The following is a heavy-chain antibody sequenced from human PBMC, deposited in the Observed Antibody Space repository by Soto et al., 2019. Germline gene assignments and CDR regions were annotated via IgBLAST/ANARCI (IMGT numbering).Heavy chain of an antibody. CDR2: INPSGGST. Sequence: QVQLVQSGAEVKKPGASVKVSCKASGYTFTSYYMHWVRQAPGQELEWMGIINPSGGSTSYAQKFQSRVTMTRDRSTSTVYMELSSLRSEDTAVYYCARDLGYCSGGSCYSTRLRWFDRSGHRAMIT. D-gene: IGHD2-15*01. V-gene: IGHV1-46*01. J-gene: IGHJ5*02. CDR1: GYTFTSYY. CDR3: ARDLGYCSGGSCYSTRLRWFDR.